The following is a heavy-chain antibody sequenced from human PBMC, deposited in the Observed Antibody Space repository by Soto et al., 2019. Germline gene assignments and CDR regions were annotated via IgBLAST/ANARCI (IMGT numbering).Heavy chain of an antibody. V-gene: IGHV3-33*01. CDR1: GFTFSSYG. CDR2: IWYDGSNK. CDR3: ARGSAYDILTGYYLFDY. J-gene: IGHJ4*02. D-gene: IGHD3-9*01. Sequence: QVQLVESGGGVVQPGRSLRLSCAASGFTFSSYGMHWVRQVPGKGLEWVAVIWYDGSNKYYADSVKGRFTISRDNSKNTLYLQMNSLRAEDTAVYYCARGSAYDILTGYYLFDYWGQGTLATVSS.